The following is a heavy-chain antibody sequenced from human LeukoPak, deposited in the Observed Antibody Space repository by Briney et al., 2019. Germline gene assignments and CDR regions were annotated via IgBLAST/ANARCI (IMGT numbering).Heavy chain of an antibody. J-gene: IGHJ4*02. D-gene: IGHD6-6*01. V-gene: IGHV3-23*01. CDR3: AKDLRVYSSSH. CDR2: ISGSGGST. Sequence: GGSLRLSCAASGFTFSSYAMSWVRQAPGKGLEWVSAISGSGGSTYYADSVKGRFTISRDNSKNTLYLQMNSMRAEDTAVYYCAKDLRVYSSSHWGQGTLVTVSS. CDR1: GFTFSSYA.